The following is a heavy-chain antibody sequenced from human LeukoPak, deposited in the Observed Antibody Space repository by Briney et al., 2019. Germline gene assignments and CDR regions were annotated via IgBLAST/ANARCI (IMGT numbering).Heavy chain of an antibody. V-gene: IGHV3-30*04. J-gene: IGHJ4*02. CDR1: GFTFSSYP. CDR3: ARDWADNSDYPGNY. CDR2: ISYDGSNK. Sequence: GGSLRLSCAASGFTFSSYPMHWVRQAPGKGLEWVAVISYDGSNKYYADSVKGRFTISRDNSKNTLYLQTNSLRTEDTAVYYCARDWADNSDYPGNYWGQGTLVTVSS. D-gene: IGHD3-22*01.